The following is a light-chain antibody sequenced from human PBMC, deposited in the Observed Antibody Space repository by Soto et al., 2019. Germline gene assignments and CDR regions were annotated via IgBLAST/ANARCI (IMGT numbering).Light chain of an antibody. J-gene: IGKJ5*01. CDR3: QKYSSVIT. V-gene: IGKV1-27*01. Sequence: DIQMTQSPSSLSASVGDRVTITCRASQGISSFLAWYQQKPGKAPKLLISAASTLKSGVPSRFSGSGSGTDITLTITSLQPEVVATYYCQKYSSVITFGQGTRLEI. CDR1: QGISSF. CDR2: AAS.